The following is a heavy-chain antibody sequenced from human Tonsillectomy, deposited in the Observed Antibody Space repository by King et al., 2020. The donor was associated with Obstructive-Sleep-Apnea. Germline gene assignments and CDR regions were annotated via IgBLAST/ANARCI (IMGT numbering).Heavy chain of an antibody. CDR1: GFTFSNAW. V-gene: IGHV3-15*01. J-gene: IGHJ4*02. Sequence: QLVQSGGGLVKPGGSLRLSCAASGFTFSNAWMTWVRQAPGKGLEWGGRIKRKADGGTTVYIALVKGRFTMSRDDSRNMVFLQMNSLNTEDTALYFCTTVATTVGPPPCPDYWGQGTLVASSS. D-gene: IGHD1-1*01. CDR2: IKRKADGGTT. CDR3: TTVATTVGPPPCPDY.